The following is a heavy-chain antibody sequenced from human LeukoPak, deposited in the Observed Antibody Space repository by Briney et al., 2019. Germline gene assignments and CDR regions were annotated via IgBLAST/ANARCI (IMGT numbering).Heavy chain of an antibody. CDR3: AKNGQSGFSFDP. J-gene: IGHJ5*02. V-gene: IGHV4-59*12. Sequence: SETLSLTCTVSGGSISSYYWSWIRQPPGKGLEWIGHIYDTAYSDYNPSVKGRVSISVDTSKNQFSLKLSSVTAADTAVYYCAKNGQSGFSFDPWGQGTLVTVSS. CDR1: GGSISSYY. CDR2: IYDTAYS. D-gene: IGHD3-10*01.